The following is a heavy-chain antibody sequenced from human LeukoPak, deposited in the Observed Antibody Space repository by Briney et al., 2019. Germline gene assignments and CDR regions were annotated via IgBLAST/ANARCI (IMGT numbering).Heavy chain of an antibody. D-gene: IGHD2-8*01. Sequence: ASVKVSCKASGYTFTNYDINWVRQAPGQGLEWMGWVNSKSGNTGYKQKFQARVTITRDTSMTTAYMELSSLTSHDTAVYFCARGLPLGYCTYGVCYPPKHFDFWGQGTLVTVSS. V-gene: IGHV1-8*03. CDR1: GYTFTNYD. J-gene: IGHJ4*02. CDR3: ARGLPLGYCTYGVCYPPKHFDF. CDR2: VNSKSGNT.